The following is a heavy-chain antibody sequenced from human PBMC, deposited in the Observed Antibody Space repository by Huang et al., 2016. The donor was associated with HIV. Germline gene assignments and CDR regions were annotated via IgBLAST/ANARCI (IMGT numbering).Heavy chain of an antibody. CDR2: IYYSGNT. V-gene: IGHV4-39*01. Sequence: LQLQESGPGLVKSSETLSLICTVSGGSISSSSYYWGWIRQPPGKGPEWIGSIYYSGNTYYNAPLKSRVNISVDTSKNQFSLKVKSVTAADTAVYYCARHGRVAGHYYNNMDVWGRGTTVTVSS. J-gene: IGHJ6*02. D-gene: IGHD6-19*01. CDR1: GGSISSSSYY. CDR3: ARHGRVAGHYYNNMDV.